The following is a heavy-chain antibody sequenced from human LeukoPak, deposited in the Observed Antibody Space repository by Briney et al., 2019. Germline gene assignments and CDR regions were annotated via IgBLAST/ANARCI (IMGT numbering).Heavy chain of an antibody. D-gene: IGHD1-26*01. CDR2: IYYSGTT. V-gene: IGHV4-61*01. J-gene: IGHJ4*02. CDR1: GGSVSSGSYY. Sequence: PSETLSLTCTVSGGSVSSGSYYWSWIRQPPGKGLEWIGYIYYSGTTNYNPSLKSRVTISVDTSKNQFSLKLSSVTAADTAVYYCARGREWEQKVFDYWGQGNLVTVSS. CDR3: ARGREWEQKVFDY.